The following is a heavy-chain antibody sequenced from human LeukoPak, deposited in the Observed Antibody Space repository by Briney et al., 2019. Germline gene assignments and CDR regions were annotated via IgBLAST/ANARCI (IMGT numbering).Heavy chain of an antibody. CDR2: IYWGDDK. CDR1: GFSLSTSGVG. J-gene: IGHJ4*02. CDR3: ARSVVAATYFDY. Sequence: ESGPTLVNPTQTLTLTCTLSGFSLSTSGVGVGWIRQPPGKALEWLALIYWGDDKRYSPSLKSRLTITKDTSKNQVVLTMTNMDPVDTAIYYCARSVVAATYFDYWGQGTLVTVSS. V-gene: IGHV2-5*02. D-gene: IGHD2-15*01.